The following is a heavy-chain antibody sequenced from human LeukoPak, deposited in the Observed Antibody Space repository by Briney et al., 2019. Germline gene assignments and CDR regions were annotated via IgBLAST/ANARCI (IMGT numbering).Heavy chain of an antibody. CDR3: ARGGFRDGYNYLSYYFDY. Sequence: GGSLRLSCAASRFTFSDSAMHWVRQAPGQGLEWMGIINPSGGSTSYAQKFQGRVTMTRDTSTSTVYMELSSLRSEDTAVYYCARGGFRDGYNYLSYYFDYWGQGTLVTVSS. CDR2: INPSGGST. J-gene: IGHJ4*02. D-gene: IGHD5-24*01. V-gene: IGHV1-46*01. CDR1: RFTFSDSA.